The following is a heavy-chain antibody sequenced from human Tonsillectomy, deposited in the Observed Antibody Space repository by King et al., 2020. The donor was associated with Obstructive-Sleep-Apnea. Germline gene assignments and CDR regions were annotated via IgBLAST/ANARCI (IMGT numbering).Heavy chain of an antibody. J-gene: IGHJ4*02. D-gene: IGHD3-3*01. CDR1: GFTFSSFV. Sequence: DVQLVESGGGLVQPGGSLRLSCAASGFTFSSFVMNWVRQAPGKGLEGVSGISGSADSTYYADPVKGRFTIPRDNSKNTLYLQMNSLRAEDTALYYCARRYDFWSGPPDWGQGTLVTVSS. V-gene: IGHV3-23*04. CDR2: ISGSADST. CDR3: ARRYDFWSGPPD.